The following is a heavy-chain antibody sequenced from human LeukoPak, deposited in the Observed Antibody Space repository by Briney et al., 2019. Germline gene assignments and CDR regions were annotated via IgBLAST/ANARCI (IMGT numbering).Heavy chain of an antibody. CDR2: IWYDGRNK. Sequence: GGSLRLSCAASXXTFXSXXXXXXXXXXGXXXXWXAVIWYDGRNKYYADSVKGRFTISRDNSRNTLYLQMDSLRAEDTAVYFCVRDVGGVSFFDYWGRGTLVTVSS. J-gene: IGHJ4*02. CDR3: VRDVGGVSFFDY. D-gene: IGHD3-16*01. CDR1: XXTFXSXX. V-gene: IGHV3-33*01.